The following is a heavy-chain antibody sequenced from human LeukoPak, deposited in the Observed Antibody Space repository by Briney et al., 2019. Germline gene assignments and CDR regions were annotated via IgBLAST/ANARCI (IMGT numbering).Heavy chain of an antibody. V-gene: IGHV1-18*01. CDR3: AKYDQNRSTHREFDY. CDR1: GYTFTGYG. D-gene: IGHD2-2*01. Sequence: ASVKVSCKASGYTFTGYGMRWVRQAPGQGLEWMGWINAYNGNTNYAQKLQGRVTMTTDTSTSTAYMELRSMRSDDTPVYYLAKYDQNRSTHREFDYWGQGTLVTVSS. J-gene: IGHJ4*02. CDR2: INAYNGNT.